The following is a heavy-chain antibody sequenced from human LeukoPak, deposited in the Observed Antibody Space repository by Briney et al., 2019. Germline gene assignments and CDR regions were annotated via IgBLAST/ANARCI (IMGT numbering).Heavy chain of an antibody. J-gene: IGHJ4*02. CDR3: ARDPDGGNSGT. V-gene: IGHV3-53*01. Sequence: GGSLRLSCAASGFTVSSNYMSWVRQAPGKGLEWVSVIYSGGSTYYADSVKGRFTISRDNSKNTLYLQMNSLRAEDTAVYYCARDPDGGNSGTWGQGTLVAVSP. CDR2: IYSGGST. D-gene: IGHD4-23*01. CDR1: GFTVSSNY.